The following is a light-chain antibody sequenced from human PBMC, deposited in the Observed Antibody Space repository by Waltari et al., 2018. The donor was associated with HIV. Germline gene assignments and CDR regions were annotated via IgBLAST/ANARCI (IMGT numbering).Light chain of an antibody. V-gene: IGLV2-23*02. J-gene: IGLJ3*02. CDR2: DVS. Sequence: SALPHPASVSGNPGQSVTSTRTATDIDIRTSHLVPWFQQHPGKAPKLLIYDVSKRPSGVSSRFSGSKSGYFASLTISGLLTEDESSYYCLTYVSKTSTWQFGGGTYLTV. CDR3: LTYVSKTSTWQ. CDR1: DIDIRTSHL.